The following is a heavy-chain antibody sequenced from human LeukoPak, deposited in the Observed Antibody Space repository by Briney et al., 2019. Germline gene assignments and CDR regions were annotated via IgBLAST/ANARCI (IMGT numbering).Heavy chain of an antibody. J-gene: IGHJ4*02. CDR2: IYPDDSDT. Sequence: KTGESLKISCETSGYPFTKFWVGWVRQTPGKGLEWLGMIYPDDSDTRYSPSFQAKLKMSVHKSISILSLPWLSLKASDTAIYYCVRGKGSGTYYGFDYWGQGTVVSVVS. V-gene: IGHV5-51*01. CDR3: VRGKGSGTYYGFDY. D-gene: IGHD3-10*01. CDR1: GYPFTKFW.